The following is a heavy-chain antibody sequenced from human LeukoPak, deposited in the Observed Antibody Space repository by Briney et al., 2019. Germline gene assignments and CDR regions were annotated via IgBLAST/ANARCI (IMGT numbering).Heavy chain of an antibody. CDR2: ISGSGNGT. Sequence: GGSLRLSCAASGFTFSSYAMSWVRQAPGKGLEWVSAISGSGNGTYYADSVKGRFTISRDNSKNVVYLQMNSLTVEDAATYYCAKRTMSAFDSWGQGTLLIVSS. CDR3: AKRTMSAFDS. V-gene: IGHV3-23*01. J-gene: IGHJ4*02. CDR1: GFTFSSYA.